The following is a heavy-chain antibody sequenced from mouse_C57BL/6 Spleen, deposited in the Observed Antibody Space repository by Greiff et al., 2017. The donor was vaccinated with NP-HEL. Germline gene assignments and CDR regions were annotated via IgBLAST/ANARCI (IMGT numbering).Heavy chain of an antibody. V-gene: IGHV1-82*01. CDR3: ARHGTRATFFDY. D-gene: IGHD4-1*01. J-gene: IGHJ2*01. CDR2: IYPGDGDT. CDR1: GYAFSSSW. Sequence: VQLKESGPELVKPGASVKISCKASGYAFSSSWMNWVKQRPGKGLEWIGRIYPGDGDTNYNGKFKGKATLTADKSSSTAYMQLSSLTSEDSAVYFCARHGTRATFFDYWGQGTTLTVSS.